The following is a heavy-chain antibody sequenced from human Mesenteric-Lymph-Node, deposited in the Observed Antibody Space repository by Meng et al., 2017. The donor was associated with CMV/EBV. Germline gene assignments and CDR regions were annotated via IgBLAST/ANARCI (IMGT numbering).Heavy chain of an antibody. D-gene: IGHD6-13*01. J-gene: IGHJ6*02. CDR1: GFTFSSYA. V-gene: IGHV3-30-3*01. Sequence: GESLKISCAASGFTFSSYAMHWVRQAPGKGLEWVAVISYDGSNKYYADSGKGRFTISRDNSKNTLFLQMHILGTEDTAVYYCARELASSNWYRNSYFYYGVDVWGQGTTVTVSS. CDR2: ISYDGSNK. CDR3: ARELASSNWYRNSYFYYGVDV.